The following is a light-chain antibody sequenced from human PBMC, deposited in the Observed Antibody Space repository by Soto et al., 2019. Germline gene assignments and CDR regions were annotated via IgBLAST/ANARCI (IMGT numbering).Light chain of an antibody. CDR2: EVI. CDR3: SSYAGSNIMV. V-gene: IGLV2-8*01. Sequence: QAVVTQPPSASGSPGQSVTISCTGTSSDVGGYNYVSWYQQHPGKAPKLMIYEVIKRPSGVPDRFSGSKSGNRASLTVSGLQAEDEADYYCSSYAGSNIMVFGGGTKLTVL. J-gene: IGLJ2*01. CDR1: SSDVGGYNY.